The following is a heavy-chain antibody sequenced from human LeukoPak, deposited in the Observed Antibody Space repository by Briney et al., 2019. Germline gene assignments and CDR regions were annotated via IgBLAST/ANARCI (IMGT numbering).Heavy chain of an antibody. D-gene: IGHD1-1*01. J-gene: IGHJ4*02. CDR3: ASENWTNVY. Sequence: GTSVKVSCKASGFTFTSSAMQWVRQARGQRLEWIGWIVVGSGNTNYAQKFQERVTITRDKSTSTAYMELSRLRSDDTAVYYCASENWTNVYWGQGTLVTVSS. CDR1: GFTFTSSA. V-gene: IGHV1-58*02. CDR2: IVVGSGNT.